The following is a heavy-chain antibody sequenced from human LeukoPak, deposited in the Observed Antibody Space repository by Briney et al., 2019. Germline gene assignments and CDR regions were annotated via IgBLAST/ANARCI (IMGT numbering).Heavy chain of an antibody. J-gene: IGHJ4*02. CDR3: VGDFDY. CDR1: GFTFNTYD. V-gene: IGHV3-30*02. Sequence: GGSLRLSCAASGFTFNTYDMHWVRQAPGKGLEWVAFIRYDGSNKDYADSVKGRFTISRDNSINTMYLQMNSPRAEDTAVYYCVGDFDYWGQGTLVTVSS. CDR2: IRYDGSNK. D-gene: IGHD3-16*01.